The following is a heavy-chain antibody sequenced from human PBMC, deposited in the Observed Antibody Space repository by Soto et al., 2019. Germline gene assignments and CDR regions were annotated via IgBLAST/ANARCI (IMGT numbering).Heavy chain of an antibody. CDR2: ISSSSSYI. D-gene: IGHD3-10*01. V-gene: IGHV3-21*01. Sequence: PGGSLRLSCAASGFTFSSYSMNWVRQAPGKGLEWVSSISSSSSYIYYADSVKGRFTISRDNAKSSLYLQMNSLRAEDTAVYYCARDDDYYGSGSYYFHWFDPWGQGTLVTVSS. CDR1: GFTFSSYS. CDR3: ARDDDYYGSGSYYFHWFDP. J-gene: IGHJ5*02.